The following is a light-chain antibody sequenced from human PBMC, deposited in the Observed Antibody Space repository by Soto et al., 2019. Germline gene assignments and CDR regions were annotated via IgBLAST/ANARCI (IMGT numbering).Light chain of an antibody. CDR1: QSVSIW. Sequence: DIHLTQSPSTLSASVGDRFTITCRASQSVSIWLAWYRQKPGKAPKLLIYKAANLADEVPSRFAGSGSGTDFTLTITRLQPDDFATYYCQHYNSFSRTFGQGTKVDIK. J-gene: IGKJ1*01. CDR3: QHYNSFSRT. CDR2: KAA. V-gene: IGKV1-5*03.